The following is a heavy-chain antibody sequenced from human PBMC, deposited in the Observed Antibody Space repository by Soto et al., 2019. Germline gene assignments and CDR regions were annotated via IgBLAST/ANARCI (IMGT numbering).Heavy chain of an antibody. CDR1: GFTFSSYG. J-gene: IGHJ4*02. V-gene: IGHV3-33*01. Sequence: QVQLVESGGGVVQPGRSLRLSCAASGFTFSSYGMHWVRQAPGKGLEWVAVIWYDGSNKYYADSVKGRFTISRDNSKNTLYLQMNSLRAEDTAVYYCARTYSSGRLDYWGQGTLVTVSS. D-gene: IGHD6-25*01. CDR2: IWYDGSNK. CDR3: ARTYSSGRLDY.